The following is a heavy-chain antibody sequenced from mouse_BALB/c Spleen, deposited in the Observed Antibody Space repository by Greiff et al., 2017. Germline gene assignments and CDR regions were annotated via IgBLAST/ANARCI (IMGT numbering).Heavy chain of an antibody. J-gene: IGHJ4*01. D-gene: IGHD2-1*01. V-gene: IGHV5-17*02. CDR1: GFTFSSFG. CDR3: ARVEGYGNYGGYYAMDY. CDR2: ISSGSSTI. Sequence: EVKLMESGGGLVQPGGSRKLSCAASGFTFSSFGMHWVRQAPEKGLEWVAYISSGSSTIYYADTVKGRFTISRDNPKNTLFLQMTSLRSEDTAMYYCARVEGYGNYGGYYAMDYWGQGTSVTVSS.